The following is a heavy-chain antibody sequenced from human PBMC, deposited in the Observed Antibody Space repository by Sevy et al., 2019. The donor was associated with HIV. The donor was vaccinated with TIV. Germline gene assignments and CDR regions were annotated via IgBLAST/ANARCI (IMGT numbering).Heavy chain of an antibody. J-gene: IGHJ4*02. CDR2: ISYDGSNK. CDR1: GFTFSSYG. D-gene: IGHD3-22*01. CDR3: AKDVVGGYYDSSGYSDH. V-gene: IGHV3-30*18. Sequence: GGSLRLSCAASGFTFSSYGMHWFRQAPGKGLEWVALISYDGSNKYYADSVKGRFTISRDNSQNTLDLQMNSLRAEDTAVYYCAKDVVGGYYDSSGYSDHWGQGTLVTVSS.